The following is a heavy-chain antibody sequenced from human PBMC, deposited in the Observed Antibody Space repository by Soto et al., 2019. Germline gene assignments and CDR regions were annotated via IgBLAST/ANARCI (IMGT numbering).Heavy chain of an antibody. D-gene: IGHD2-2*01. CDR1: GGVFLGYY. CDR3: ARGIGYCSSINCYSSRRLRFDS. J-gene: IGHJ4*02. CDR2: VNHSGTT. V-gene: IGHV4-34*01. Sequence: PSGSLSLTCAVYGGVFLGYYWTWIRQSPEKGLEWIGEVNHSGTTYYNPSLKTRVTISVHTPKNQFSLKMSSVTAADTAVYYCARGIGYCSSINCYSSRRLRFDSWGQGTLVTVSS.